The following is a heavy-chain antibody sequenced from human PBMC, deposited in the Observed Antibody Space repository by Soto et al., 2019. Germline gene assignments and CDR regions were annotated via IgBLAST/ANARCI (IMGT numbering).Heavy chain of an antibody. V-gene: IGHV3-30*02. CDR3: AKGGYNWNFQRNSFDY. D-gene: IGHD1-7*01. J-gene: IGHJ4*02. CDR2: IWYDGSNK. CDR1: GFPFSSYD. Sequence: GGSLRLSCAASGFPFSSYDMSWVRQAPGKGLEWVAVIWYDGSNKYYAESVKGRFTISRDNSKNTLYLQMNSLRVEDMVVFYCAKGGYNWNFQRNSFDYWGQGTLVTVPS.